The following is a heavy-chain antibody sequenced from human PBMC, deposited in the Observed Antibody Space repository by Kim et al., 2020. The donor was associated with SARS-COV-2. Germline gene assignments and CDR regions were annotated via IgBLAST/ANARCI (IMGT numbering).Heavy chain of an antibody. Sequence: GGSLRLSCAASGFTFSSYWMHWVRQAPGKGLVWVSRINSDGSSTSYADSVKGRFTISRDNAKNTLYLQMNSLRAEDTAVYYCARLEKGLRFLEWLHPMDVWGKETTVTVSS. CDR2: INSDGSST. J-gene: IGHJ6*01. CDR3: ARLEKGLRFLEWLHPMDV. V-gene: IGHV3-74*01. D-gene: IGHD3-3*01. CDR1: GFTFSSYW.